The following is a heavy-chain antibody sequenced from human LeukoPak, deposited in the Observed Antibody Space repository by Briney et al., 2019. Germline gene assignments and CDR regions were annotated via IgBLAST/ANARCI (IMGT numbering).Heavy chain of an antibody. CDR2: INPNTANP. CDR3: ARNYKWNDVVMDV. V-gene: IGHV7-4-1*02. J-gene: IGHJ6*03. CDR1: GYSFTDRG. Sequence: ASVKVSCKASGYSFTDRGLNWLRQAPGQGLEWMGWINPNTANPTYAQGFTGRFVFSLDSSVSTAYLQINSLKAEDSATYYCARNYKWNDVVMDVWGEGTTVTVSS. D-gene: IGHD1-1*01.